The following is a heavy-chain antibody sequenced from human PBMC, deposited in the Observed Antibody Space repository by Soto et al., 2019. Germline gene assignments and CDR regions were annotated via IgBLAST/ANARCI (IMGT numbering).Heavy chain of an antibody. CDR3: ARDGIAAAHPYFFDY. CDR2: ISSSSSYI. Sequence: WGALRLSCAASGFTFSSYSMNWVRQAPGKGLKCVSSISSSSSYIYYADSVKGRFTISRDNAKNSLYLQMNSLRADDTAVYYCARDGIAAAHPYFFDYWAQGSLVTVYS. V-gene: IGHV3-21*01. CDR1: GFTFSSYS. D-gene: IGHD6-13*01. J-gene: IGHJ4*02.